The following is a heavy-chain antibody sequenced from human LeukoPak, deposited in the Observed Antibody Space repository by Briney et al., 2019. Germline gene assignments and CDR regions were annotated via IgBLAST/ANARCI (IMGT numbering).Heavy chain of an antibody. CDR2: IYTSGST. CDR3: ARSMNYYDSSGYYGRDFDY. D-gene: IGHD3-22*01. CDR1: GGSISSYY. J-gene: IGHJ4*02. V-gene: IGHV4-4*07. Sequence: SETLSLTCTVSGGSISSYYWSWIRQPAGRGLEWIGRIYTSGSTNYNPSLKSRVTMSVDTSKNQFSLKLSSVTAADTAVYYCARSMNYYDSSGYYGRDFDYWGQGTLVTVSS.